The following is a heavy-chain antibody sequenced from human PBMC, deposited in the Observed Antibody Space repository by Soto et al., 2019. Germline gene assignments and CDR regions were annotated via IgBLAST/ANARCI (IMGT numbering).Heavy chain of an antibody. CDR2: IRGRAKKYAT. CDR3: CGRGGDSLQDI. D-gene: IGHD4-17*01. Sequence: EVQLVESGGDLVQPGGSLKLSCTGLGFNFSGSALHWVRQPSGKGLEWVGRIRGRAKKYATSYAASVRGRFYLSRDDSKNTAFLQMNSLRDEDTGVYFCCGRGGDSLQDIWGQGTLGTVSS. V-gene: IGHV3-73*01. J-gene: IGHJ4*02. CDR1: GFNFSGSA.